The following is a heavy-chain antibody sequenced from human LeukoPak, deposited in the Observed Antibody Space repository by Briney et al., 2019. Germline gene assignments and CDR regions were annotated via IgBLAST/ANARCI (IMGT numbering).Heavy chain of an antibody. CDR1: GFTFSSYA. V-gene: IGHV3-30-3*01. D-gene: IGHD1-26*01. J-gene: IGHJ3*02. Sequence: GGSLRLSCAASGFTFSSYAMHWVRKAPGKGLDLVAVISYDGSNKYYADSVKGRFTISRDNSKNTLYLQMNSLRAEDTAVYYCARDPNSGSYPHAFDIWGQGTMVTVSS. CDR3: ARDPNSGSYPHAFDI. CDR2: ISYDGSNK.